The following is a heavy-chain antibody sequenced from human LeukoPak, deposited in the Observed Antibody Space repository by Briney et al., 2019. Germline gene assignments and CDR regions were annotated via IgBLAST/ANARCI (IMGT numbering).Heavy chain of an antibody. V-gene: IGHV4-59*01. CDR3: ARDSPIVVRAFDI. D-gene: IGHD3-22*01. Sequence: SETLSLTRTVSGGSISSYYWSWIRQPPGKGLECIGYIYYSGSTNYNPSLKSRVTISVDTPKNQFSLKLSSVTAADTAVYYCARDSPIVVRAFDIWGQGQWSPSLQ. J-gene: IGHJ3*02. CDR2: IYYSGST. CDR1: GGSISSYY.